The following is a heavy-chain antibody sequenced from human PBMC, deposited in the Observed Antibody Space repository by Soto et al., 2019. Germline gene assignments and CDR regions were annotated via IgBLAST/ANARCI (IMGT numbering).Heavy chain of an antibody. V-gene: IGHV4-39*01. Sequence: SETLSLTCTVSGGSVSSSSYYWGWIRQPPGKGLEWIGTIYYTGSTSCSPSLKSRVTISVDTSKTQFSLNLNSVTAADTAVYYCAGRRAGDYYFDYWGQGTLVTAPQ. CDR3: AGRRAGDYYFDY. D-gene: IGHD1-26*01. CDR2: IYYTGST. CDR1: GGSVSSSSYY. J-gene: IGHJ4*02.